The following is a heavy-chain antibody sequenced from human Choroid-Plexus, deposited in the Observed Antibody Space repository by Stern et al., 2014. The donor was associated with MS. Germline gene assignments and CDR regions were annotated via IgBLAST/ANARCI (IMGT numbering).Heavy chain of an antibody. Sequence: QVQLVQSGAEVKKLGASVKVSCTTSGYIFTGYYIHWVRQAPGQGLEWMAWINPNTGGTKYAQKFQGRVTMSRDTSISTAYVELSSLTSDDTAVYYCARDQRGITIFGVVTDYYYLGMDVWGQGTTVTVSS. CDR3: ARDQRGITIFGVVTDYYYLGMDV. J-gene: IGHJ6*02. D-gene: IGHD3-3*01. CDR2: INPNTGGT. V-gene: IGHV1-2*02. CDR1: GYIFTGYY.